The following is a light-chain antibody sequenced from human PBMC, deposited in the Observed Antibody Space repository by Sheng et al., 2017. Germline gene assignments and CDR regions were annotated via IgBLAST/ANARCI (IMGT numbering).Light chain of an antibody. Sequence: DIQMTQSPSSLSASVGDRVTITCRASQSISTYLNWYHQKPGKAPKLVIYAASSLQSGVPSRFSGSGSGTDFTLTISSLQPEDFATYYCQQSYSNPPTFGPGTKVDIK. V-gene: IGKV1-39*01. CDR1: QSISTY. CDR2: AAS. CDR3: QQSYSNPPT. J-gene: IGKJ3*01.